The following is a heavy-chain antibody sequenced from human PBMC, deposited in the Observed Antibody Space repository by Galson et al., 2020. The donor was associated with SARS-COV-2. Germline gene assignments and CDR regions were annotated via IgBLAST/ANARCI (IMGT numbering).Heavy chain of an antibody. CDR1: GFTFTNYD. Sequence: GGSLRLSCAASGFTFTNYDMSWVRQPPGKGLEWVSGIRFSGGTTYYANSVTGRFNIPRDTSKNMLYLQMDSLRAGDTAVYYCAKSYSSSRGDAFDHWGQGTMVTVSS. CDR3: AKSYSSSRGDAFDH. CDR2: IRFSGGTT. J-gene: IGHJ3*01. V-gene: IGHV3-23*01. D-gene: IGHD6-6*01.